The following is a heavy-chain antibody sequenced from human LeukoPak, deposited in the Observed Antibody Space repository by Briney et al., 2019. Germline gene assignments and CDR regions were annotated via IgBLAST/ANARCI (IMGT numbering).Heavy chain of an antibody. CDR1: GGSINNYY. CDR2: IYYSGST. D-gene: IGHD1-26*01. J-gene: IGHJ4*02. CDR3: ARGEVGASEFDY. V-gene: IGHV4-30-4*08. Sequence: SETLSLTCTVSGGSINNYYWSWIRQPPGKGLEWIGYIYYSGSTYYNPSLKSRVTISVDTSKNQFSLKLSSVTAADTAVYYCARGEVGASEFDYWGQGTLVTVSS.